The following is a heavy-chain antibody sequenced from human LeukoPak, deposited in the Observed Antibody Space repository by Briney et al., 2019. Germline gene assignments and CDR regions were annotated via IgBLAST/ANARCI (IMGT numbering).Heavy chain of an antibody. CDR2: SYTGGNT. J-gene: IGHJ6*02. V-gene: IGHV3-66*01. Sequence: SGGSLRLSCAASGFTVSSNYMSWVRQAPGKGLEWVSVSYTGGNTHYADSVKGRFTISRDNSKNTLYLQMNSLRAEDTAVYYCARDRVDYYDSSGYPIYGMDVWGQGTTVTVSS. D-gene: IGHD3-22*01. CDR3: ARDRVDYYDSSGYPIYGMDV. CDR1: GFTVSSNY.